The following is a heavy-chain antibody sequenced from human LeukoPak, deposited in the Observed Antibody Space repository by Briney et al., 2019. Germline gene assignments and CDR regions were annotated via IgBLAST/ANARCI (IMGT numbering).Heavy chain of an antibody. V-gene: IGHV4-61*08. CDR3: ARVPDMIVSMDV. D-gene: IGHD3-22*01. CDR1: GGSISSGGYY. J-gene: IGHJ6*02. CDR2: IYYSGST. Sequence: SQTLSLTCTVSGGSISSGGYYWSWIRQPPGKGLEWIGYIYYSGSTNYNPSLKSRVTISVDTSKNQFSLKLSSVTAADTAVYYCARVPDMIVSMDVWGQGTTVTVSS.